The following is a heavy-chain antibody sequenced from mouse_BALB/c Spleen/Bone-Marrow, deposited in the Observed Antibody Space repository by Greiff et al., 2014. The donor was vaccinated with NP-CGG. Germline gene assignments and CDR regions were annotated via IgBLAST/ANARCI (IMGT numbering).Heavy chain of an antibody. CDR3: TRGGNYGWFAY. V-gene: IGHV14-3*02. D-gene: IGHD2-1*01. J-gene: IGHJ3*01. Sequence: EVMLVESGAELVKPGASVKLSCTASGFNIKDIYMHWVKERPEQGLEWIGRIEPANGNSIYDPKFQDKATITADTSSNTAYLQLSSLTSEDTAVYYCTRGGNYGWFAYWGQGTLVTVSA. CDR1: GFNIKDIY. CDR2: IEPANGNS.